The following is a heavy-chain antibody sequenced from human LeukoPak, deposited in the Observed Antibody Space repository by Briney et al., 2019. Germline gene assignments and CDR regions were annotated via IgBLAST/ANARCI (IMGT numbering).Heavy chain of an antibody. Sequence: ASVKVSCKASGYTFTSYDINWVRQATGQGLEWMGWMNPNSGNTDYAQKFQGRVTMTRNTSISTAYMELSGLRSEDTAVYYCARGRFSSGWLLGAFDIWGQGTMVTVSS. V-gene: IGHV1-8*01. D-gene: IGHD6-19*01. CDR2: MNPNSGNT. CDR3: ARGRFSSGWLLGAFDI. CDR1: GYTFTSYD. J-gene: IGHJ3*02.